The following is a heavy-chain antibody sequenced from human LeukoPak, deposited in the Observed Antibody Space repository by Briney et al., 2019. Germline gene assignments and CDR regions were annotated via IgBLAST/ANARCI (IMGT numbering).Heavy chain of an antibody. V-gene: IGHV4-4*07. CDR1: GGLISSYF. J-gene: IGHJ3*02. CDR2: IYDGGKT. Sequence: SETLSLTCSVSGGLISSYFWNWIRQPAGKGLEWVGHIYDGGKTNYNPSLRGRATISVDTSSNQFSLELRSVTAADTPLYYCARDYIVHTGVVAFDIWGQGRMVTVSS. D-gene: IGHD5-12*01. CDR3: ARDYIVHTGVVAFDI.